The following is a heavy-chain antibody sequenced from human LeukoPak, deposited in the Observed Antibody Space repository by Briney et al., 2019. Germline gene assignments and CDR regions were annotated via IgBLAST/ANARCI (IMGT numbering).Heavy chain of an antibody. D-gene: IGHD3-22*01. CDR3: ARGPDTYYYDSSGYLYYFDY. V-gene: IGHV1-18*01. CDR2: ISAYNGNT. Sequence: ASVKVSCKASGYTFTSYGISWVRQAPGQGLEWMGWISAYNGNTNYAQKLQGRVTMTTDTSTSTAYMELRSLRSDDTAVYYCARGPDTYYYDSSGYLYYFDYWGQGTLVTVSS. CDR1: GYTFTSYG. J-gene: IGHJ4*02.